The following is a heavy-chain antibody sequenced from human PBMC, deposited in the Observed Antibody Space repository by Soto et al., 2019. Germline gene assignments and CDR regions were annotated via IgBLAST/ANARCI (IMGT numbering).Heavy chain of an antibody. CDR2: MTPKRETP. CDR1: GYDFNIYD. Sequence: QVHLVQSGAEVKKPGASVKVSCTASGYDFNIYDIHWVRQSTGQGLEWMGWMTPKRETPGYAPKFQGRFTMTRATSRSVVSMELSSMGSEDTAVYFCARGGHGFWSGETYYYAMDVWGQGTTVTVSS. CDR3: ARGGHGFWSGETYYYAMDV. D-gene: IGHD3-3*01. V-gene: IGHV1-8*01. J-gene: IGHJ6*02.